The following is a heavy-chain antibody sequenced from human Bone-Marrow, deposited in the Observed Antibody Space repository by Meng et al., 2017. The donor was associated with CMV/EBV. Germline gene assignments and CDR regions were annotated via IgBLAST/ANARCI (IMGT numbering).Heavy chain of an antibody. CDR3: ARDRYSSGFYYFDY. V-gene: IGHV3-20*03. J-gene: IGHJ4*02. CDR2: INWDGGST. CDR1: GFTFDDYG. Sequence: ASGFTFDDYGLSWVRQAPGKGLGWVSGINWDGGSTGYADSVKGRFTISRDNAKNSLYLQMNSLRAEDTALYYCARDRYSSGFYYFDYWGQGTLVTVSS. D-gene: IGHD6-19*01.